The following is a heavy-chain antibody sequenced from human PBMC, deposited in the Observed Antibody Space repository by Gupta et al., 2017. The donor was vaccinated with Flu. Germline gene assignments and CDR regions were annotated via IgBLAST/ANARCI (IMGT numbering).Heavy chain of an antibody. CDR3: ATSGYSNGNYFDY. Sequence: VQLVESGGGLVQPGGSLRLSCAASDFSVSSNYMTWVRQAPGRGLEWVSVIFTSGNTYYADSVRGRFTTSRDNSNNTLYLQMNSLRAEDTAVYYCATSGYSNGNYFDYWGQGALVTVSS. J-gene: IGHJ4*02. CDR1: DFSVSSNY. CDR2: IFTSGNT. D-gene: IGHD5-18*01. V-gene: IGHV3-66*02.